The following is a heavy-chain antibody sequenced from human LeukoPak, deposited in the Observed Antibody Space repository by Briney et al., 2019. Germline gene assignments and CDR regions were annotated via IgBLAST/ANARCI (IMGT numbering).Heavy chain of an antibody. CDR2: INSDGSST. CDR3: SREVSGDPWFNWFDP. D-gene: IGHD4-17*01. CDR1: GFXFSSYW. Sequence: GGSLRLSCAASGFXFSSYWIHWVRQAPGKGLVWVSRINSDGSSTRYADSVKGRFTISRDNAKNTLYLQMNSLRAEDTALYYCSREVSGDPWFNWFDPWGQGTLVTVSS. J-gene: IGHJ5*02. V-gene: IGHV3-74*01.